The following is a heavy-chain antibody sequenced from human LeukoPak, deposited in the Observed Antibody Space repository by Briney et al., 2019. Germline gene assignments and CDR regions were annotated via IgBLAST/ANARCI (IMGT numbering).Heavy chain of an antibody. CDR1: GYTFTSYG. Sequence: ASVKVSCKASGYTFTSYGISWVRQAPGQGLEWMGWISAYNGNTNYAQKLQGRVTMTTDTSTSTAYMELRSLRSDDTAVYYCARDRGSGWYWTDSDYYYMDVWGKGTTVTISS. CDR3: ARDRGSGWYWTDSDYYYMDV. D-gene: IGHD6-19*01. J-gene: IGHJ6*03. V-gene: IGHV1-18*01. CDR2: ISAYNGNT.